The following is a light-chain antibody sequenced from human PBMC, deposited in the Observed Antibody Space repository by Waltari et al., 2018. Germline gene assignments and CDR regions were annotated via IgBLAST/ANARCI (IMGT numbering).Light chain of an antibody. CDR3: QHYVSLPVT. Sequence: EIVLTQSPGTLSLSPGERATLPCRASQSVKGTLAWYQQKPGQPPRLLIYGSSTRATGIPDRFSGSGFGTDFTLTISRLEPEDFAVYYCQHYVSLPVTFGQGTKVEIK. V-gene: IGKV3-20*01. J-gene: IGKJ1*01. CDR1: QSVKGT. CDR2: GSS.